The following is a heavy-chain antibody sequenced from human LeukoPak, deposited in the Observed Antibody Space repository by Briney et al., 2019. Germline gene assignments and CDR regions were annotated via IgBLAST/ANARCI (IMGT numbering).Heavy chain of an antibody. CDR2: LSGSDSSP. D-gene: IGHD5-24*01. CDR1: GFTFSTYH. CDR3: ARHLQTIQKYFDL. J-gene: IGHJ2*01. V-gene: IGHV3-23*01. Sequence: PAGSLRLSCAASGFTFSTYHMSWVRQAPGKGLEWVSTLSGSDSSPYYADSVRGRFIFSRATYKNSLYLHMNSLRAEDTPVYYCARHLQTIQKYFDLWGRGTLVTVSS.